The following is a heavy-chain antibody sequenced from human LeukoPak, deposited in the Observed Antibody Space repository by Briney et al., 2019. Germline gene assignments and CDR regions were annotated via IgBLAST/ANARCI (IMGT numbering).Heavy chain of an antibody. V-gene: IGHV3-43*02. CDR1: GFTFDHYA. D-gene: IGHD2-21*02. J-gene: IGHJ4*02. CDR2: ISGNGDST. CDR3: AKDIEAGTAGFSLDY. Sequence: AGGSLRLSCAACGFTFDHYAMNWVRQAPGKGLEWVSLISGNGDSTYYGDSVKGRFSISRDNIKNSLYLQMNSLRTEDTASYYSAKDIEAGTAGFSLDYWGQGTLVTVSS.